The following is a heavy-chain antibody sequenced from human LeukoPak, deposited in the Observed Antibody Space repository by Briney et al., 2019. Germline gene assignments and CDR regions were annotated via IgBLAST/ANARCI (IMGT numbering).Heavy chain of an antibody. J-gene: IGHJ4*02. D-gene: IGHD2/OR15-2a*01. V-gene: IGHV3-30*02. CDR1: GFTFTSSG. CDR3: AKWGTTITRPW. CDR2: IRYGGSNK. Sequence: PGGSLTLSCAASGFTFTSSGMHWVRQAPGKALEWVAFIRYGGSNKYYADSVKGRFTISGDNSKNTLYMQMNSLRAEDTAVYYCAKWGTTITRPWWGQGTPVTVSS.